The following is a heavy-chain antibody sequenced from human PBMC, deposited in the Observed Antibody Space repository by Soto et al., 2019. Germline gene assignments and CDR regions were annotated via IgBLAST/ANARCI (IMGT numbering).Heavy chain of an antibody. CDR1: GFTFSSYS. Sequence: EVQLVESGGGLVKPGGSLRLSCAASGFTFSSYSMNWVRQAPGKGLEWVSSISSSSSYIYYADSVKGRFTISRDNAKNSLYLQMNSLRAEDTAVYYCARERADVVVVAAIDYWGQGTLVTVSS. J-gene: IGHJ4*02. D-gene: IGHD2-15*01. CDR2: ISSSSSYI. CDR3: ARERADVVVVAAIDY. V-gene: IGHV3-21*01.